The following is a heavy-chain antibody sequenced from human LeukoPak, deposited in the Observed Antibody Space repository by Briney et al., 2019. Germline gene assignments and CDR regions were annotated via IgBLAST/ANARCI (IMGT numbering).Heavy chain of an antibody. J-gene: IGHJ4*02. CDR3: ARGLRGPDY. Sequence: GGSLRLSCAASGFPFRSYWMHRVRQAPGKGLVWVARIDNDAYSSVYADSVKGRFTICRDNSKNTMFLHMNRLRDEDTAVYYCARGLRGPDYWGRGTQVTVSS. CDR1: GFPFRSYW. V-gene: IGHV3-74*01. CDR2: IDNDAYSS.